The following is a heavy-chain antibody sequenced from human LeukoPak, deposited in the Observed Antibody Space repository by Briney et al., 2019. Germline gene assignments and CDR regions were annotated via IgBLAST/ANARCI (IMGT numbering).Heavy chain of an antibody. J-gene: IGHJ4*02. CDR2: ISRDGSSQ. CDR3: AKGLYPNGWLTPFDY. CDR1: GFTFSSNG. D-gene: IGHD6-19*01. Sequence: PGGSLRLSCAASGFTFSSNGMHWVRQAPGKGLEWVAAISRDGSSQWYADSVKGRFTISRDNSKSTLYLQMNSLRAEDTAIYYCAKGLYPNGWLTPFDYWGQGTLVTVSS. V-gene: IGHV3-33*03.